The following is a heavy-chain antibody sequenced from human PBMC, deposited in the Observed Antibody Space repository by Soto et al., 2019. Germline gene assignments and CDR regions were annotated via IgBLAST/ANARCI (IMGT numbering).Heavy chain of an antibody. CDR2: IIPIFGTA. D-gene: IGHD6-6*01. J-gene: IGHJ6*02. CDR3: ARAYSSSSGKYYYYYGMDV. CDR1: GGTFSSYA. Sequence: QVQLVQSGAEVKKPGSSVKVSCKASGGTFSSYAISWVRQAPGQGLEWMGGIIPIFGTANYAQKFQGRVTITADESTSTAYMELGSLRSEDTAVYYCARAYSSSSGKYYYYYGMDVWGQGTTVTVSS. V-gene: IGHV1-69*01.